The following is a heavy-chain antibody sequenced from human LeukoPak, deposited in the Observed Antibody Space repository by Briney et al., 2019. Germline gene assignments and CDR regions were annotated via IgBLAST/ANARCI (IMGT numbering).Heavy chain of an antibody. V-gene: IGHV4-59*01. CDR2: IYHNSGTT. J-gene: IGHJ1*01. Sequence: SETLSLTCTVSGGSNTSYFWTWIRQPPGKGLEWIGYIYHNSGTTNYNPSLKSRVSISVDTSKTHFSLKLSSVPAADTAVYYCAQKAPYSPEYSQHWGRGTLVTVSS. D-gene: IGHD2-15*01. CDR3: AQKAPYSPEYSQH. CDR1: GGSNTSYF.